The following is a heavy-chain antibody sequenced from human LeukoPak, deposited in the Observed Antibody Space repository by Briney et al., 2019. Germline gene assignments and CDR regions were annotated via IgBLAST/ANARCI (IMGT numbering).Heavy chain of an antibody. Sequence: PGGSLRLSCAASGFTFSSYWMHWVRQAPGKGLVWVSRINSDGISTKYADSVKGRFTISRDNAKNTLYLQMNSLRAEDTAVYYFARAGYSSSWYTFDYWGQGTLVTVFS. V-gene: IGHV3-74*01. CDR1: GFTFSSYW. CDR2: INSDGIST. J-gene: IGHJ4*02. CDR3: ARAGYSSSWYTFDY. D-gene: IGHD6-13*01.